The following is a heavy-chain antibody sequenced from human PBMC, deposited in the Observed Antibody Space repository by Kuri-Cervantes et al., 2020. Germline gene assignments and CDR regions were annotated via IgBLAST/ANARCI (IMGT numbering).Heavy chain of an antibody. CDR3: ARGRGYSSGWSFDY. Sequence: ASVKVSCKASGYTFTSYAMHWVRQAPGQRLEWMGWISAYSGDSTYARKFQGRVTMTTDTSTNTAYMNLTTLKSDDTAVYYCARGRGYSSGWSFDYWGQGTLVTVSS. D-gene: IGHD6-19*01. V-gene: IGHV1-18*01. CDR2: ISAYSGDS. J-gene: IGHJ4*02. CDR1: GYTFTSYA.